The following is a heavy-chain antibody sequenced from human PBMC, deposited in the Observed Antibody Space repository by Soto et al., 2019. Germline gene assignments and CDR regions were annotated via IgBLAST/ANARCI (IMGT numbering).Heavy chain of an antibody. Sequence: SETLSLTCTVSGGSISSGGYYWSWIRQHPGKGLEWIGYIYYSGSTYYNPSLKSRVTISVDTSKNQFSLKLSSVTAADTAVYYCARVISDIVVVPAAIDYYYYYMDVWGKGTTVTVSS. D-gene: IGHD2-2*02. CDR2: IYYSGST. J-gene: IGHJ6*03. V-gene: IGHV4-31*03. CDR3: ARVISDIVVVPAAIDYYYYYMDV. CDR1: GGSISSGGYY.